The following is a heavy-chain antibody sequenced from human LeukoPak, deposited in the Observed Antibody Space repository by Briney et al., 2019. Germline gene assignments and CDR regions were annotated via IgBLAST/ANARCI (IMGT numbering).Heavy chain of an antibody. CDR1: GGSISSTSYY. CDR3: ARRGRNYYYMDV. D-gene: IGHD2-15*01. V-gene: IGHV4-39*01. Sequence: SETLSLTCVVSGGSISSTSYYWGWIRQPPGKGLEWIGSIYYSGSTCYNPSLKSRVTISVDTSKNQFSLKLSSVTAADTAVYYCARRGRNYYYMDVWGKGTTVTISS. J-gene: IGHJ6*03. CDR2: IYYSGST.